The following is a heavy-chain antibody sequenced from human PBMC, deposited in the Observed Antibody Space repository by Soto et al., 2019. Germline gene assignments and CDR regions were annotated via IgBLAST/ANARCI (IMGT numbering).Heavy chain of an antibody. V-gene: IGHV3-23*01. CDR1: GFTLSTYT. Sequence: PGGSLRLSCAASGFTLSTYTMNWARQAQGKGLEWVSGIFQNGETFYTGSVKGRFTISRDDYKNMVYLQMDSLRADDTALYYCAKDRQPVGIWTFDYWGQGILVTGSS. CDR2: IFQNGET. D-gene: IGHD3-9*01. CDR3: AKDRQPVGIWTFDY. J-gene: IGHJ4*02.